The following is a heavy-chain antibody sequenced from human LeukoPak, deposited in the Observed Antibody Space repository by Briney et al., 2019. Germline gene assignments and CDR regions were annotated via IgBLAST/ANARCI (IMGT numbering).Heavy chain of an antibody. CDR2: IGSSSSYV. V-gene: IGHV3-21*01. Sequence: GGSLRLSCAASGFTFSSYTMNWVRQAPGKGLEWVSSIGSSSSYVYHADSVKGRFTISRDNAKNSLYLQMDSLRAEDTAVYYCARLYDSSGYYFGYWGQRTLATVSS. CDR3: ARLYDSSGYYFGY. CDR1: GFTFSSYT. J-gene: IGHJ4*02. D-gene: IGHD3-22*01.